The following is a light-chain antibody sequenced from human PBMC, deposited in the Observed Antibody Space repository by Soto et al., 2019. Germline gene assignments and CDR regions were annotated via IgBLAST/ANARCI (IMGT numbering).Light chain of an antibody. CDR1: SSDVGSYNL. CDR2: EDT. CDR3: YSYAGSSTLV. Sequence: QAVVTQPASVSGSPGQSITISCTGTSSDVGSYNLVSWYQHHPGKAPKVMLYEDTKRPSGVSSRFSGSKSGNTASLTISGLQAEDEADYYCYSYAGSSTLVFGGGTKLTVL. V-gene: IGLV2-23*01. J-gene: IGLJ3*02.